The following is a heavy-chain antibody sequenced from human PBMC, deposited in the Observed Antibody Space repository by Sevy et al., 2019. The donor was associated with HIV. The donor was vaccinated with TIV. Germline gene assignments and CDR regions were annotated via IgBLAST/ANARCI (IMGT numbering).Heavy chain of an antibody. CDR2: LSFVCGRI. V-gene: IGHV3-23*01. CDR1: GFTFSKYS. D-gene: IGHD2-2*01. CDR3: AREGCSKPHDY. J-gene: IGHJ4*02. Sequence: WGSLRLSCVASGFTFSKYSMSWVRQTPGKGLEWVSTLSFVCGRINYADSVKGRFTMSRDDSRNTFYLQMDSLRAEDTAIYYCAREGCSKPHDYWGQGTLVTVSS.